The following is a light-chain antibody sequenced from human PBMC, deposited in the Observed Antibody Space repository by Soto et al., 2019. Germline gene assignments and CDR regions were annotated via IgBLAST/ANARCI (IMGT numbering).Light chain of an antibody. V-gene: IGKV3-15*01. Sequence: EIVMTQSPATLSVSPGERATLSCRASQSVHSNLAWYQQKPGQAPRLLIYGASTRATGVPARFSGSGSGTEFSLTFSSLQSEDFAVYYCQQYSNWPLTFGGGTKVEIK. CDR3: QQYSNWPLT. CDR1: QSVHSN. J-gene: IGKJ4*01. CDR2: GAS.